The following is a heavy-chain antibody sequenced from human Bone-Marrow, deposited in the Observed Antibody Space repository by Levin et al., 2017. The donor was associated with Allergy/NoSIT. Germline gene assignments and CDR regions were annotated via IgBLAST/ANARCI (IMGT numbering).Heavy chain of an antibody. Sequence: PGGSLRLSCAASGFTFSSYAMSWVRQAPGKGLEWVSAISGSGGSTYYADSVKGRFTISRDNSKNTLYLQMNSLRAEDTAVYYCAKDNRRVVAATYYYYYMDVWGKGTTVTVSS. CDR1: GFTFSSYA. V-gene: IGHV3-23*01. D-gene: IGHD2-15*01. CDR3: AKDNRRVVAATYYYYYMDV. CDR2: ISGSGGST. J-gene: IGHJ6*03.